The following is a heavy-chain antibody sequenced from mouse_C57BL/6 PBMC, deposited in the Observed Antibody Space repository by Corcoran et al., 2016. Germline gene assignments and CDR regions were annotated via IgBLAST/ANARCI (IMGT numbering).Heavy chain of an antibody. V-gene: IGHV9-3*01. J-gene: IGHJ2*01. CDR3: ARHPSFDY. CDR1: GYTFTTYG. Sequence: QIQLVQSGPELKKPGESVKISCKASGYTFTTYGMSWVKQAPGKGLKWMGWINTYSGVPTYADDFKGRFAFSLETSASTAYLQINNLKNEDTATYFCARHPSFDYWGQGTTLTVSS. CDR2: INTYSGVP.